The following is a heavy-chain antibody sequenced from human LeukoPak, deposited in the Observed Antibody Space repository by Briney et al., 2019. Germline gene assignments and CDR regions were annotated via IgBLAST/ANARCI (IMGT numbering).Heavy chain of an antibody. J-gene: IGHJ4*02. D-gene: IGHD3-3*01. Sequence: GGSLRLSCAASGFTFSSYAMSWVRQPPGKGLEWVSGISGSGDNTYYADSVKGRFTISRDNSKKTLYLHLNSLRVEDAAVYYCAKGPIFGVVIHFDYWGQGTLVTVSS. V-gene: IGHV3-23*01. CDR1: GFTFSSYA. CDR2: ISGSGDNT. CDR3: AKGPIFGVVIHFDY.